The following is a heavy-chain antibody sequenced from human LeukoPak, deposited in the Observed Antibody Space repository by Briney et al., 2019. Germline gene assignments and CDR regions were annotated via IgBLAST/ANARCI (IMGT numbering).Heavy chain of an antibody. D-gene: IGHD2-15*01. V-gene: IGHV4-59*01. CDR1: GFTFSTYE. CDR3: AREFIPHYSLDV. J-gene: IGHJ6*04. Sequence: PGGSLRLSCAASGFTFSTYEMNWVRQAPGKGLEWVGFIYYSGITNYNPSLKSRVAISIDTSKKQFSLNMTSVTAADTAVYYCAREFIPHYSLDVWGEGTTVTISS. CDR2: IYYSGIT.